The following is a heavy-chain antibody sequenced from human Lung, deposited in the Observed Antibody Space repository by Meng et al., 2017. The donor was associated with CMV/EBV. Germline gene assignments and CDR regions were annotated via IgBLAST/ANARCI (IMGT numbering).Heavy chain of an antibody. D-gene: IGHD3-3*02. CDR2: IYPGDSDA. V-gene: IGHV5-51*01. Sequence: GGSLRLSCKGSGYSLTSYWIGWVRQMPGKGLEWMGIIYPGDSDARYSPSFQGQVTISADKSISTAYLQWSSLKASDTAMYYCARLRDHFPDHWGQGTLVTVSS. CDR1: GYSLTSYW. CDR3: ARLRDHFPDH. J-gene: IGHJ4*02.